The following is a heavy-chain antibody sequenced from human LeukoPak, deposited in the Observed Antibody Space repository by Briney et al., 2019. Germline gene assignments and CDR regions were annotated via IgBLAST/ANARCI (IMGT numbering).Heavy chain of an antibody. CDR2: IHYSGTT. V-gene: IGHV4-59*08. D-gene: IGHD5-12*01. J-gene: IGHJ4*02. Sequence: SETLSLTCTVSGGSISTYYWSWIRQPPGKGLEWIGFIHYSGTTNYNPSLKNRVTISLDTSKNQFSLNLGSVTAADTAVYFCARMGGYSGYATHWGQGTLVTVSS. CDR1: GGSISTYY. CDR3: ARMGGYSGYATH.